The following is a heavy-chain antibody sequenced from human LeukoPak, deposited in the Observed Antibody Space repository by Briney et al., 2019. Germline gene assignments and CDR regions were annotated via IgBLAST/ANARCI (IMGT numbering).Heavy chain of an antibody. D-gene: IGHD3-10*01. CDR3: ARGAIRWFGELLRWFDP. J-gene: IGHJ5*02. V-gene: IGHV4-30-4*01. Sequence: SQTLSLTCTVSGGSISSGDYYWSWIRQPPGKGRRWMGSVITSGSTYYNPSLKSRVTISVDTSKNQFSLKLSSVTAADTAVYYCARGAIRWFGELLRWFDPWGQGTLVTVSS. CDR2: VITSGST. CDR1: GGSISSGDYY.